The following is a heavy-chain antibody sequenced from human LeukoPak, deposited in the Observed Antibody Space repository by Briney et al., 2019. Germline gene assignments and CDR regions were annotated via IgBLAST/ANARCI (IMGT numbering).Heavy chain of an antibody. D-gene: IGHD2-21*01. CDR2: IYRSGST. V-gene: IGHV4-38-2*02. CDR3: ARSSIRGPYYFDY. J-gene: IGHJ4*02. Sequence: SETLSLTCTVSGYSISSGYYWGWIRQPPGKGLEWIGSIYRSGSTYYNPSLKSRVTISVDTSKNQFSLKLSSVTAADTAVYYCARSSIRGPYYFDYWGQGTLVTVSS. CDR1: GYSISSGYY.